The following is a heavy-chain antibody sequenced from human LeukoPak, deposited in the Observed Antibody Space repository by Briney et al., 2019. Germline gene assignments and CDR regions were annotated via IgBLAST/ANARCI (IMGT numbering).Heavy chain of an antibody. V-gene: IGHV3-23*01. CDR1: GFTFNNYA. D-gene: IGHD1-1*01. CDR2: VSGSGGAT. J-gene: IGHJ6*03. Sequence: GGSLRVSCAASGFTFNNYAMSWVRQAPGMGLEWLSYVSGSGGATYYAASVKGRFTISRDNSKNTVYLQMGSLRAEDTAVYYCAKNRGGTYKYYMDVWGNGTTVTVSS. CDR3: AKNRGGTYKYYMDV.